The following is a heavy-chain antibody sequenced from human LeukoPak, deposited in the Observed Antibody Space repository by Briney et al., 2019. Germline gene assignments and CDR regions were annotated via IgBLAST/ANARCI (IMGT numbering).Heavy chain of an antibody. Sequence: GGSLRLSCAASGFTFSSYGMSWVRQAPGKGLEWVSAISGSGASTYYADSVKGRFTISRDNSKNTLYLQMNSLRAEDTAVYYCATTLTMVRGVIRTDYYYMDVWGKGTTVTISS. CDR1: GFTFSSYG. D-gene: IGHD3-10*01. CDR2: ISGSGAST. CDR3: ATTLTMVRGVIRTDYYYMDV. V-gene: IGHV3-23*01. J-gene: IGHJ6*03.